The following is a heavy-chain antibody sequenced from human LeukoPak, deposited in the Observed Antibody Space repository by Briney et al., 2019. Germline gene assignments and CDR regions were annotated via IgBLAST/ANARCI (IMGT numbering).Heavy chain of an antibody. CDR3: ARARGGVEVY. J-gene: IGHJ4*02. CDR2: INPNSGVT. V-gene: IGHV1-2*02. Sequence: ASVKVSCKASEYTFTGYYMHWVRQAPGQGLEWMGWINPNSGVTNYAQKFQGRVTMTRDTSISTAYMELSRLRSDDTAVYYCARARGGVEVYWGQGNLVTVSS. CDR1: EYTFTGYY. D-gene: IGHD2-8*01.